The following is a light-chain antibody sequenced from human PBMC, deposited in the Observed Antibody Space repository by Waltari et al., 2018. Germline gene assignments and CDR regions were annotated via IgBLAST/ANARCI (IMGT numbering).Light chain of an antibody. CDR1: QSISSW. J-gene: IGKJ1*01. V-gene: IGKV1-5*01. CDR2: DAS. CDR3: QQYNSYWT. Sequence: DIQMTQSPSTLSASVGDRVTITCLASQSISSWLAWYQRKPGKAPKLLIYDASSLESGVPSRFSGSGSGTEFTLTISSLQPDDFATYYCQQYNSYWTFGQGTKVEIK.